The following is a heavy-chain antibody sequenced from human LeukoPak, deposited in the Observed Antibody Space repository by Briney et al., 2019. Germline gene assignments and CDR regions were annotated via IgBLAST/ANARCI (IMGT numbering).Heavy chain of an antibody. Sequence: GRSLRLSCAASGFTFSSYAMHWVRQAPGKGLEWVAVISYDGSNKYYADSVKGRFTISRDNSKNTLYLQMNSLRAEDTAVYYCARVHLPQNLRGNAFDIWGQGTMVTVSS. D-gene: IGHD3-16*01. CDR3: ARVHLPQNLRGNAFDI. CDR1: GFTFSSYA. J-gene: IGHJ3*02. V-gene: IGHV3-30*04. CDR2: ISYDGSNK.